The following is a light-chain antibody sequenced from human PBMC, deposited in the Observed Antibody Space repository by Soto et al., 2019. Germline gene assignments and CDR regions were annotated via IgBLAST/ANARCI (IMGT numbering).Light chain of an antibody. J-gene: IGKJ1*01. Sequence: AIQMPQWRSSLSASVGKEGTSACRASQGIGNALGRYQQKPGKPPKVLIYGASNLQSGVPPRFSGSGSGTGFTLAISSLQPEDSATYYCLQDINYPWTFGQGTKVDIK. CDR1: QGIGNA. CDR2: GAS. CDR3: LQDINYPWT. V-gene: IGKV1-6*01.